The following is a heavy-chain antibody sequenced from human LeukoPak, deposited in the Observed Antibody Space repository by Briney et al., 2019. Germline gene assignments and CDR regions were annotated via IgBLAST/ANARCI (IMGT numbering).Heavy chain of an antibody. V-gene: IGHV4-59*12. D-gene: IGHD4-17*01. Sequence: SETLSLTCTVSGGSISSYYWSWIRQPPGKGLESIGYIYYSGSTNYNPSLKSRVTISVDTSKNQFSLKLSSVTAADTAEYYCAGGVGYGDYLPFMDVWGQGTTVTVSS. CDR3: AGGVGYGDYLPFMDV. CDR1: GGSISSYY. J-gene: IGHJ6*02. CDR2: IYYSGST.